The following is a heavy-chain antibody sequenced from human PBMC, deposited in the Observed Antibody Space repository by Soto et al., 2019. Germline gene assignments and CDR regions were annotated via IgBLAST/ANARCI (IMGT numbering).Heavy chain of an antibody. D-gene: IGHD2-21*02. CDR1: GFSFSSYV. Sequence: GGSLRLSCAGSGFSFSSYVLSWVRQAPGRGLEWVAATSYDGNNRYYADSVKGRFIISRDNSKNTLDLEMETPRPEDTAVYYCAGVYYGGDSVNNFWGQGTPVTVSS. J-gene: IGHJ4*02. CDR3: AGVYYGGDSVNNF. V-gene: IGHV3-30-3*01. CDR2: TSYDGNNR.